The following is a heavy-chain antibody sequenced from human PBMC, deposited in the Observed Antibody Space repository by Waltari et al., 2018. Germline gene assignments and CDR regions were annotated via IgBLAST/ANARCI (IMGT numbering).Heavy chain of an antibody. J-gene: IGHJ4*02. Sequence: QVQLQGSGPGLVKPSQTLFPTCTVSGVAISSGRSYLSWFRQTAGKGLEWIGHRYTNGRTDYTPSLRSRVTISVDTSKSEFSLKLSSVTAADTALYFCARMTGSGLFDYWGQETLVTVSS. CDR3: ARMTGSGLFDY. V-gene: IGHV4-61*02. D-gene: IGHD3-9*01. CDR1: GVAISSGRSY. CDR2: RYTNGRT.